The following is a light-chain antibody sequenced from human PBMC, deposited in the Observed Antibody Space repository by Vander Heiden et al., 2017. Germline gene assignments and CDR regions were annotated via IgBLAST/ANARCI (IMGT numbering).Light chain of an antibody. CDR1: ALPKKY. CDR3: YSTDSSGNHRV. J-gene: IGLJ2*01. Sequence: SYPLTQPPSASASPGQTARITGSGDALPKKYAYWYQQKSGQAPVLVIYEDSKRPSGIPERFSGSSSGTMATLTISGAQVGDEADYYCYSTDSSGNHRVFGGGTKLTVL. CDR2: EDS. V-gene: IGLV3-10*01.